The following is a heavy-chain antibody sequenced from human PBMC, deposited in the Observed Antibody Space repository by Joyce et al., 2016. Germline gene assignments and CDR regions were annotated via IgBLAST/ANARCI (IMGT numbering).Heavy chain of an antibody. D-gene: IGHD1-7*01. CDR3: AKHKGAGTYQNYAMDV. CDR2: ITGSGRAV. CDR1: GLTFSSFA. V-gene: IGHV3-23*01. Sequence: EVKVSDSGGGLVQPGESLRLSCSVSGLTFSSFAMGWVRQATGKGLEWVASITGSGRAVFLADSVKGRFTISRDNPKSTLYLQMNSLRAEDTAVYYCAKHKGAGTYQNYAMDVWGQGTTVTVSS. J-gene: IGHJ6*02.